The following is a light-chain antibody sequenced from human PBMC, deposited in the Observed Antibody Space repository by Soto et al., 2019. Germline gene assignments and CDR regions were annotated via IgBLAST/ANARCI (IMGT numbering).Light chain of an antibody. Sequence: QSALIQPPSVSGSPGQSVTISCTGTSSDVGSYNYVSWYQQHPGKAPKLMIYDVSSRPSGVSDRFSGSKSGNTASLTISGLQAEDEADYYCTSYTTTGTYVFATGTKVTVL. CDR3: TSYTTTGTYV. CDR2: DVS. J-gene: IGLJ1*01. V-gene: IGLV2-14*03. CDR1: SSDVGSYNY.